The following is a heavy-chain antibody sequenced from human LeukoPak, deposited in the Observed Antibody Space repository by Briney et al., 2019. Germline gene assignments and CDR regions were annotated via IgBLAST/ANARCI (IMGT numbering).Heavy chain of an antibody. J-gene: IGHJ5*02. V-gene: IGHV1-18*01. CDR3: ARDSWARAYDIDH. Sequence: GASVKVSCKSSGFTFTNYAISWVRQAPGQGLEWLAWISVDNGKTNYIRNLQGRVTLTTDTSTSTAYMELRNLRSDDTAVYYCARDSWARAYDIDHWGQGTLVTVSS. CDR1: GFTFTNYA. D-gene: IGHD5-12*01. CDR2: ISVDNGKT.